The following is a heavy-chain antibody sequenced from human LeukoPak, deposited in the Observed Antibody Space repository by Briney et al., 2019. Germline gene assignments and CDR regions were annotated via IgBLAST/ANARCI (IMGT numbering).Heavy chain of an antibody. J-gene: IGHJ6*03. CDR3: AKGVGTSYHYHMDV. D-gene: IGHD1-26*01. V-gene: IGHV3-9*03. Sequence: GGSLRLSCAASGFTFDEYAMRWVRQPPGKGLEWVSGISWNSYDIGYADSVKGRFTISRDNAKNSLYLQMNSLRAEDMALYYCAKGVGTSYHYHMDVWGKGTTVIVSS. CDR2: ISWNSYDI. CDR1: GFTFDEYA.